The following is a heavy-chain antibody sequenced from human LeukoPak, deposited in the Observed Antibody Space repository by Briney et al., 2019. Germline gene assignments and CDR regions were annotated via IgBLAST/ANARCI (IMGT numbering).Heavy chain of an antibody. CDR2: IWNDGSKK. Sequence: GGSLRLSCAASGFAFSTYGMYWVRQAPGKGLEWAALIWNDGSKKYYADSVKGRFTISRDNSKNTLYLQMNSLRAEDTAVYYCAKGAFWTGFSEYFDPWGQGILVSVSS. J-gene: IGHJ4*02. CDR1: GFAFSTYG. D-gene: IGHD3/OR15-3a*01. CDR3: AKGAFWTGFSEYFDP. V-gene: IGHV3-33*06.